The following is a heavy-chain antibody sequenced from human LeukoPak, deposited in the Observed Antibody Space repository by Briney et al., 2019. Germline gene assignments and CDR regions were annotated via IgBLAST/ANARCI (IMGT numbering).Heavy chain of an antibody. CDR1: GYTFTGYY. V-gene: IGHV1-2*02. J-gene: IGHJ3*02. D-gene: IGHD5-18*01. CDR2: INPNSGGT. CDR3: ARDLTPSGTWIQLSDAFDI. Sequence: ASVNVSCKASGYTFTGYYMHWVRQAPGQGLEWMGWINPNSGGTNYAQKFQGRVTMTRDTSISTAYMELSRLRSDDTAVYYCARDLTPSGTWIQLSDAFDIWGQGTMVTVSS.